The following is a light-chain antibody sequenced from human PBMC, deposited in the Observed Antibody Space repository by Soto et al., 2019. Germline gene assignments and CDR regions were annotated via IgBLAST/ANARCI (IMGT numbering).Light chain of an antibody. Sequence: EFVLTQSPGTLSLSPGVSATLSCRASQSVTSSYLGWFQQKPGQAPRLLIYGASSRATGIPDRFSGSGSGTDFTLTISRLEPEDFAVYFCQQYSDLPMTFGQGTRLEI. CDR3: QQYSDLPMT. J-gene: IGKJ5*01. CDR1: QSVTSSY. V-gene: IGKV3-20*01. CDR2: GAS.